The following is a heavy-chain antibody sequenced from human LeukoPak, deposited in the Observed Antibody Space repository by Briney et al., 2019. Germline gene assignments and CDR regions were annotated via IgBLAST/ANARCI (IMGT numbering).Heavy chain of an antibody. CDR3: ARNPLAPHWYFDL. J-gene: IGHJ2*01. CDR1: GGSISSYY. V-gene: IGHV4-4*07. CDR2: IYTSGST. Sequence: PSETLSLTCTVSGGSISSYYWSWIRQPAGKGLEWIGRIYTSGSTYYNPSLKSRVTISVDTSKNQFSLKLSSVTAVDTAVYYCARNPLAPHWYFDLWGRGTLVTVSS.